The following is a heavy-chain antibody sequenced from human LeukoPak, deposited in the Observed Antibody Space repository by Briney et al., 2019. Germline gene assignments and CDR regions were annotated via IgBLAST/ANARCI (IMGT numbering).Heavy chain of an antibody. CDR3: VKASSSSPQYNWFDA. V-gene: IGHV3-23*01. CDR1: GFTFSTYA. D-gene: IGHD6-6*01. Sequence: RSGGSLRLSCAASGFTFSTYAISWVRQAPGEGLEWVSVVSGTGRRTYYADSVKGRFPISRDKSKNTLYLQMNSLRPEDTALSYCVKASSSSPQYNWFDAWGQGTLVTVSS. J-gene: IGHJ5*02. CDR2: VSGTGRRT.